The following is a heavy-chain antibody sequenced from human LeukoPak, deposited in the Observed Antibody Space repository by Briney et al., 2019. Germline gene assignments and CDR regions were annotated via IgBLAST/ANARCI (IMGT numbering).Heavy chain of an antibody. CDR2: IIPIFGTA. V-gene: IGHV1-69*06. J-gene: IGHJ6*03. D-gene: IGHD4-17*01. CDR3: ARNYGDYFSAYYYYYMDV. Sequence: SVKVSCKASGGTFSSYAISWVRQAPGQGLEWMGGIIPIFGTANYAQKFQGRVTITADKSTSTAYMELSSLRSEDTAVYYCARNYGDYFSAYYYYYMDVWGKGTTVSVSS. CDR1: GGTFSSYA.